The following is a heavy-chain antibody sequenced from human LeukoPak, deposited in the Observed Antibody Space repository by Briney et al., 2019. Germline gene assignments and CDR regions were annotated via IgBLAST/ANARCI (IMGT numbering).Heavy chain of an antibody. V-gene: IGHV3-23*01. D-gene: IGHD4-17*01. Sequence: GESLRLSCAASGFTFSAYGMSWVRQAPGKGLEWVSHISDTVRDTWYANSVKGRFIISRDNSRDTVYLQMSSLRPEDTALYFCATVNYGGTFASWGQGTLVTVSS. CDR3: ATVNYGGTFAS. J-gene: IGHJ4*02. CDR2: ISDTVRDT. CDR1: GFTFSAYG.